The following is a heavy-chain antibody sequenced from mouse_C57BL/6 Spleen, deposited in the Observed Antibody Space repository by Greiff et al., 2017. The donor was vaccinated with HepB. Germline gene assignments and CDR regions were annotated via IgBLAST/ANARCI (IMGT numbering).Heavy chain of an antibody. CDR3: AREDVYYVSWFAY. Sequence: VQLQQPGTELVKPGASVKLSCKASGYTFTSYWMHWVKQRPGQGLEWIGNINPSNGGTNYNEKFKSKATLTVDKSSSTAYMQLSSLKSEDSAVYYCAREDVYYVSWFAYWGQGTLVTVSA. CDR1: GYTFTSYW. V-gene: IGHV1-53*01. J-gene: IGHJ3*01. D-gene: IGHD2-3*01. CDR2: INPSNGGT.